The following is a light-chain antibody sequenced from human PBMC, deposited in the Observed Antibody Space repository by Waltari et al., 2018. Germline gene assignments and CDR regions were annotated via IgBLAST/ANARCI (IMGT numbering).Light chain of an antibody. Sequence: DIQMTQSPSTLAASVGDSVTITCRASQTINIYLAWYQFKPGKAPKLLIYKASSLESGVPSRFSGSGSGTEFTLTITSRQPDDFATYYCQQYNTYSTFGQGTKVEIK. CDR2: KAS. CDR1: QTINIY. J-gene: IGKJ1*01. V-gene: IGKV1-5*03. CDR3: QQYNTYST.